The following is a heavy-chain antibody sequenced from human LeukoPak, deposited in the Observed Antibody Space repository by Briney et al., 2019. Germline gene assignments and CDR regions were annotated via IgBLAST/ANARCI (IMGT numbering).Heavy chain of an antibody. CDR1: GGSYSGYY. Sequence: SETLSLTCAVYGGSYSGYYWSWIRQPPGKGLEWIGEINHSGSTNYNPSLKSRVTISVDTSKNQFSLKLSSVTAADTAVYYCARSGRYSPGPFDYWGQGTLVTVSS. J-gene: IGHJ4*02. V-gene: IGHV4-34*01. CDR3: ARSGRYSPGPFDY. CDR2: INHSGST. D-gene: IGHD2-21*01.